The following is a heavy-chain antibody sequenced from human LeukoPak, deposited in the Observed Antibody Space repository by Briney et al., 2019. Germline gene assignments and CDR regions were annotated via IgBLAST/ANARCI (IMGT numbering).Heavy chain of an antibody. J-gene: IGHJ4*02. D-gene: IGHD6-13*01. CDR3: ARRVWQQQGWSFDY. Sequence: GEALQISCKGSGYSFTSYWIGWGRPMPGKGVGWMGIIYPSDSDTRYSPSFQGQVTISADKSISTAYLQWSSLKASDTAMYYCARRVWQQQGWSFDYWGQGTLVTVSS. V-gene: IGHV5-51*01. CDR2: IYPSDSDT. CDR1: GYSFTSYW.